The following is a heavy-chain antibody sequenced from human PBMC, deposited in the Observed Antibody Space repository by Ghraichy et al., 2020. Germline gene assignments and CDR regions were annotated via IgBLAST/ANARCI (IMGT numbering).Heavy chain of an antibody. CDR1: GGSFSGYY. V-gene: IGHV4-34*01. CDR3: ARGFYSGYDSRGGSRTRKYYFDY. D-gene: IGHD5-12*01. Sequence: SETLSLTCAVYGGSFSGYYWSWIRQPPGKGLEWIGEINHSGSTNYNPSLKSRVTISVDTSKNQFSLKLSSVTAADTAVYYCARGFYSGYDSRGGSRTRKYYFDYWGQGTLVTVSS. J-gene: IGHJ4*02. CDR2: INHSGST.